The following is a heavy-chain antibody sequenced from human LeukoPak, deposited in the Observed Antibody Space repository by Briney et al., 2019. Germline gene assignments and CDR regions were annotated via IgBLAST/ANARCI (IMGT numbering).Heavy chain of an antibody. CDR2: IYYSGST. V-gene: IGHV4-31*03. J-gene: IGHJ6*02. CDR3: ARGYSSGWFHMDV. Sequence: SGPTLVNPTQTLTLTCTFSGFSLSTSGMCVSWIRQHPGKGLEWIGYIYYSGSTYYNPSLKSRVTISVDTSKNQFSLKLSSVTAADTAVYYCARGYSSGWFHMDVWGQGTTVTVSS. CDR1: GFSLSTSGMC. D-gene: IGHD6-19*01.